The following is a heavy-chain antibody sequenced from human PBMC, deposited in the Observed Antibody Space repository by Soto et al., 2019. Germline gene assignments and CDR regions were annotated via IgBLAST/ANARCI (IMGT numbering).Heavy chain of an antibody. J-gene: IGHJ6*03. CDR3: ARQGSSWATYYYYYYMXV. D-gene: IGHD6-13*01. V-gene: IGHV5-51*01. CDR1: GYSFTSYW. Sequence: GESLKISCKGSGYSFTSYWIGWVRQMPGKGLEWMGIIYPGDSDTRYSPSFQGQVTISADKSISTAYLQWSSLKASDTAMYYCARQGSSWATYYYYYYMXVWGKGTTVTVSS. CDR2: IYPGDSDT.